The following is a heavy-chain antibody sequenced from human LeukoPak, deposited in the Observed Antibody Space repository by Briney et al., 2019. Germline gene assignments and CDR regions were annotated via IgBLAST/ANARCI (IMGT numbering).Heavy chain of an antibody. V-gene: IGHV4-4*02. CDR2: IYHSGST. CDR1: GGSISSSNW. CDR3: ARGSSGWLFYFDY. D-gene: IGHD6-19*01. Sequence: PSGTLSLTCAVSGGSISSSNWRSWVRQPPGKGLEWIGEIYHSGSTNYNPSLKSRVTISVDKSKNQFSLKLSSVTAADTAVYYCARGSSGWLFYFDYWGQGTLVTVSP. J-gene: IGHJ4*02.